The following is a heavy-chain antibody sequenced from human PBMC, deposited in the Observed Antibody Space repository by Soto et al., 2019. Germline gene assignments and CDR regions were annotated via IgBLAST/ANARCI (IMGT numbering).Heavy chain of an antibody. V-gene: IGHV3-33*01. CDR1: GFTFSSYG. Sequence: QVQLVESGGGVVQPGRSLRLSCAASGFTFSSYGMHWVRQAPGKGLEWVAVIWYDGSNKYYADSVKGRFTISRDNSKNTLYLQMNSLRAEDTAVYYCARQALAGYAFDIWGHGTMVTVSS. CDR2: IWYDGSNK. D-gene: IGHD6-19*01. CDR3: ARQALAGYAFDI. J-gene: IGHJ3*02.